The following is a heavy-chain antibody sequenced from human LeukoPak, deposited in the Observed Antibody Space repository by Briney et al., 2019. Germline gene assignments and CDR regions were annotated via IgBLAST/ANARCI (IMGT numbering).Heavy chain of an antibody. CDR2: ISDCGGST. Sequence: GGSLTLSCAASGFTFSSYAMSWVRQAPGKGLEWVSAISDCGGSTYYTDSAKCRSTITRDNSKTAQYPQMNSLRAEDTAVYYCAKDRGWGPDAVDSWGQGTMVTVSS. CDR1: GFTFSSYA. CDR3: AKDRGWGPDAVDS. J-gene: IGHJ3*02. D-gene: IGHD2-21*02. V-gene: IGHV3-23*01.